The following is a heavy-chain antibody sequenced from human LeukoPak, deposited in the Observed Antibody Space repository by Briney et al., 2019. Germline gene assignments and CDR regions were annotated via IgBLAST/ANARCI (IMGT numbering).Heavy chain of an antibody. CDR2: ISSSSSYI. J-gene: IGHJ3*02. CDR1: GFTFSSYS. CDR3: ARDVGYRYAQMFFDI. Sequence: PGGSLRLSCAASGFTFSSYSMNWVRQAPGKGLEWVSSISSSSSYIYYADSAKGRFTISRDNAKNSLYLQMNSLRAEDTAMYYCARDVGYRYAQMFFDIWGQGTMVTVSS. V-gene: IGHV3-21*04. D-gene: IGHD5-18*01.